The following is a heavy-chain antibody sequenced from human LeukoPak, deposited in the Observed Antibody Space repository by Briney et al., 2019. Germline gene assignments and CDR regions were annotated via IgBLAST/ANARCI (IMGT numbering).Heavy chain of an antibody. CDR1: GFTFSSYG. CDR2: IRYDGSNK. Sequence: GGSLRLSCAASGFTFSSYGMHWVRQAPGKGLEWVAFIRYDGSNKYYADSVKGRFTISRDNSKNTLYLQMNSLRAEDTAVYYCAKKKWELLAAPFDYWGQGTLVTVSS. V-gene: IGHV3-30*02. CDR3: AKKKWELLAAPFDY. D-gene: IGHD1-26*01. J-gene: IGHJ4*02.